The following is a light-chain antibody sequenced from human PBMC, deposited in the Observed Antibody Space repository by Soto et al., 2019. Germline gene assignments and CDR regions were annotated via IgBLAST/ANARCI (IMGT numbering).Light chain of an antibody. V-gene: IGLV2-14*03. CDR2: DAS. CDR1: YSDIGGYKH. CDR3: SSYTSSTSLLI. Sequence: QSALTQPASVSASPGQSITISCIGTYSDIGGYKHVSWYQQHPGKAPKLLIYDASSRPSGISNRFSASKSANTASLTISGLQADDEADYYCSSYTSSTSLLIFGAGTKVTVL. J-gene: IGLJ1*01.